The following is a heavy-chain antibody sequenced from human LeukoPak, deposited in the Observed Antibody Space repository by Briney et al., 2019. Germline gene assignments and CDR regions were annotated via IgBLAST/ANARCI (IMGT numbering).Heavy chain of an antibody. CDR3: ARDPLPHLDYYGMDV. CDR2: ISNSGSTI. D-gene: IGHD3-16*01. Sequence: GGSLRLSCAASGFTFSNYFMSWIRQAPGKGLRWVSNISNSGSTIYHADSVKGRFTISRDNAKNSLDLQMNSLRAEDTAVYYCARDPLPHLDYYGMDVWGQGTTVTVSS. J-gene: IGHJ6*02. V-gene: IGHV3-11*01. CDR1: GFTFSNYF.